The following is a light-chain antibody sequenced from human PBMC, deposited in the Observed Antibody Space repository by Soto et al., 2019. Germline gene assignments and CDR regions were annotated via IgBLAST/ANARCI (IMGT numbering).Light chain of an antibody. CDR1: QSINTY. CDR3: QQTYTTPWT. CDR2: TSS. J-gene: IGKJ1*01. Sequence: DIQMTQSPSSLSASVGDKVTITCRASQSINTYLSWYQKKPGEPPNLLLYTSSSLRSGVPSRFSGSGSGTDFTLTSSSLQPEDFATYYCQQTYTTPWTFGQGTKVEIK. V-gene: IGKV1-39*01.